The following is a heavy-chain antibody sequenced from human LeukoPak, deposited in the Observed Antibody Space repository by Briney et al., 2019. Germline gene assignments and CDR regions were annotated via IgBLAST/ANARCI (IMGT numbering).Heavy chain of an antibody. CDR2: ISSSSSYI. Sequence: PGGSLRLSCAASGFTFSSYSMNWVRQAPGKGLEWVSSISSSSSYIYYADSVKGRFTISRDNAKNSLYLQMNSLRAEDTAVYYCAREADYDFWSGYYTGFYYGMDVWGQGTTVTVSS. V-gene: IGHV3-21*01. J-gene: IGHJ6*02. CDR3: AREADYDFWSGYYTGFYYGMDV. CDR1: GFTFSSYS. D-gene: IGHD3-3*01.